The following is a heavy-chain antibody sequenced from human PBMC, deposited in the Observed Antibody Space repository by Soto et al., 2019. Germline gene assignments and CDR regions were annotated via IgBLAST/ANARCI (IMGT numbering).Heavy chain of an antibody. V-gene: IGHV3-23*01. CDR2: ISGSGGST. D-gene: IGHD3-3*01. Sequence: GGSLRLSCAASGFTFSSYAMSWVRQAPGKGLEWVSAISGSGGSTYYADSVKGRFTISRDNSKNTLYLRMNSLRAEDTAVYYCAKDLRFLEWLLNDYWGQGTLVTVSS. J-gene: IGHJ4*02. CDR1: GFTFSSYA. CDR3: AKDLRFLEWLLNDY.